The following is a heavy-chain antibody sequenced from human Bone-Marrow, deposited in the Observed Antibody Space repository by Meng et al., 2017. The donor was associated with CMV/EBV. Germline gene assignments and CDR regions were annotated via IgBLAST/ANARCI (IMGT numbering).Heavy chain of an antibody. J-gene: IGHJ6*02. CDR2: IYYSGST. CDR1: GGSISSGGYY. Sequence: SETLSLTCTVSGGSISSGGYYWSWIRQHPGKGLEWIGYIYYSGSTYYNPSLKSRVTISVDTSKNQFSLKLSSVTAADTAVYYCARDRIVVVPAAIYYYYGMDVWGQGTTVTVSS. V-gene: IGHV4-30-4*08. CDR3: ARDRIVVVPAAIYYYYGMDV. D-gene: IGHD2-2*01.